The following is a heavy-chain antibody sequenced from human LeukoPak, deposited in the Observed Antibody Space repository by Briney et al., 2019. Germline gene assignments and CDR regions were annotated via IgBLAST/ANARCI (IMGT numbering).Heavy chain of an antibody. CDR3: AKSGGYGLIDY. V-gene: IGHV4-39*01. J-gene: IGHJ4*02. Sequence: SETLSLTCTVSGASICGSGYYWGWIRQPPGKGLEWIGNIYDSGSTYYNASLQSRVTISIDTSKNQFSLRLSSVTAADTAMYYCAKSGGYGLIDYWGQGTLVTVSS. CDR2: IYDSGST. D-gene: IGHD1-26*01. CDR1: GASICGSGYY.